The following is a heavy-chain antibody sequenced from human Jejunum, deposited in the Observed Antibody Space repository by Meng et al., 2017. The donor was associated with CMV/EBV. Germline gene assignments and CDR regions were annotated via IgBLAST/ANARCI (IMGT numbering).Heavy chain of an antibody. CDR1: GGSISSGDYY. D-gene: IGHD3-22*01. CDR2: IYYSGST. V-gene: IGHV4-30-4*08. Sequence: QVQLQESGPGLVKPSQTLSLICTVSGGSISSGDYYWSWIRQPPGKGLEWIGYIYYSGSTYYNPSLKSRVTISVDTSKNQFSLKLSSVTAADTAVYYCARTPRYYYDSSGYYYYYFDYWGQGTLVTVSS. J-gene: IGHJ4*02. CDR3: ARTPRYYYDSSGYYYYYFDY.